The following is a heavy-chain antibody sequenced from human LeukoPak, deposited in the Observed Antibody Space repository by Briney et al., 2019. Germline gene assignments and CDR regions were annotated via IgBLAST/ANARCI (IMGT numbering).Heavy chain of an antibody. D-gene: IGHD5-12*01. J-gene: IGHJ4*02. CDR3: ARGRYSGYVFDY. CDR1: GGSISSYY. V-gene: IGHV4-59*01. CDR2: IYYSGST. Sequence: SETLSLTCTVSGGSISSYYWSWIRQPPGKGLEWIGYIYYSGSTNYNPSLKSRVTISVDTSKNQFSLKLSSVTAADTAVYYCARGRYSGYVFDYWGQGTLVTVSS.